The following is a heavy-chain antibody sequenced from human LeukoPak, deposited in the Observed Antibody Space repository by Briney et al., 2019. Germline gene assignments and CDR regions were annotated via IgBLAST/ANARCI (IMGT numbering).Heavy chain of an antibody. J-gene: IGHJ4*02. CDR1: GFTFSSYS. D-gene: IGHD3-22*01. CDR3: ARDTYYYDSSGYYLMGGFDY. CDR2: ISSSSSSI. Sequence: PGGSLRLSCAASGFTFSSYSMNWVRQAPGKGLEWVTSISSSSSSIYYADSVKGRFTISRDNAKNSLYLQMNGLRAEDTAVYYCARDTYYYDSSGYYLMGGFDYWGQGTLVTVSS. V-gene: IGHV3-21*01.